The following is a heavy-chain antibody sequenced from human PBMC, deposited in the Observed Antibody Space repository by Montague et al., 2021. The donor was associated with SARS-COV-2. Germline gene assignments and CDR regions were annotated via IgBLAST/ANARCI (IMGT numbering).Heavy chain of an antibody. J-gene: IGHJ6*02. Sequence: CAISGDSVSIKSVTRSWVRQSSALGFEWLRRTYYRFKWYNDYAVSVRGRVTINPDTSKNQFSLQLNSVTPEDTAIYYCTSGREGNYNVMDVWGQGTTVTVS. CDR1: GDSVSIKSVT. V-gene: IGHV6-1*01. CDR2: TYYRFKWYN. CDR3: TSGREGNYNVMDV. D-gene: IGHD1-1*01.